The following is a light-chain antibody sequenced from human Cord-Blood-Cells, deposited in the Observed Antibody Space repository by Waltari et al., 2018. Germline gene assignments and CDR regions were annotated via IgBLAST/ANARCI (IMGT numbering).Light chain of an antibody. CDR1: QSISSW. J-gene: IGKJ1*01. CDR3: QQYNSYST. Sequence: DIQMTQPPSTLSASVRDRVTITCRASQSISSWLAWYQQKPWKAPKLLIYKASSLESGVPSRFSGSGSGTEFTLTISSLQPDDFATYYCQQYNSYSTFGQGTKVEI. V-gene: IGKV1-5*03. CDR2: KAS.